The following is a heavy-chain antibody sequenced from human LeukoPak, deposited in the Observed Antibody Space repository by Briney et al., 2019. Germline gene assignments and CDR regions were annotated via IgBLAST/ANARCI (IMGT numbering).Heavy chain of an antibody. Sequence: GASVKVSCKATGGTFSSYAISSVRRAPGQGIEWMGGIIPIFGTANYAQKFQGRVTITADESTSTAYMELSSLRSEDTAVYYCARGGYEGDYFDYWGQGTMVTVSS. J-gene: IGHJ4*02. CDR2: IIPIFGTA. D-gene: IGHD6-13*01. CDR3: ARGGYEGDYFDY. CDR1: GGTFSSYA. V-gene: IGHV1-69*01.